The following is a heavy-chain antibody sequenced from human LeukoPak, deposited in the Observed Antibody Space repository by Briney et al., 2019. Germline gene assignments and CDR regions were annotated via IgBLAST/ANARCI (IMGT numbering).Heavy chain of an antibody. V-gene: IGHV3-9*01. CDR3: AKDKVWFGEEVYMDV. CDR1: GFTLDDYA. J-gene: IGHJ6*03. CDR2: ISWNSGSI. Sequence: SLRLSCAASGFTLDDYAMHWVRQAPGKGLEWVSGISWNSGSIGYADSVKGRFTISRDNAKNSLYLQMNSLRAEDTALYYCAKDKVWFGEEVYMDVWGKGTTVTVSS. D-gene: IGHD3-10*01.